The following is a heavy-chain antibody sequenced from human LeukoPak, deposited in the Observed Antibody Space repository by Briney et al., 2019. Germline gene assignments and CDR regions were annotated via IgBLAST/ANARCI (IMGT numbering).Heavy chain of an antibody. D-gene: IGHD5-24*01. CDR3: ARDRYGDGFAHFDY. CDR2: VNPNNGVT. J-gene: IGHJ4*02. CDR1: EDTFTGYY. V-gene: IGHV1-2*02. Sequence: ASVKVSCKASEDTFTGYYIHWVRQAPGQGLEWMGWVNPNNGVTEYAQEFQGRVAITRDTSITTAYMDLSRLTSDDTAVYYCARDRYGDGFAHFDYWGQGALVTVSS.